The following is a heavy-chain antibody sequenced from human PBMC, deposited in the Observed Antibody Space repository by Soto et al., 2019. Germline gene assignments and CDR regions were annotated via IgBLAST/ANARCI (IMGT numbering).Heavy chain of an antibody. CDR3: AKSLYYYDSSPLDH. CDR1: GFDFEDYA. Sequence: PGGSLRLSCAAAGFDFEDYAMHWVRQVPGKGLEWVSLTNSDGTDSYYVDSVKGRFTISRDNAKTTLYLQMDRLRPEDTALYFCAKSLYYYDSSPLDHWGQGILVSVSS. D-gene: IGHD3-22*01. J-gene: IGHJ4*02. CDR2: TNSDGTDS. V-gene: IGHV3-43D*04.